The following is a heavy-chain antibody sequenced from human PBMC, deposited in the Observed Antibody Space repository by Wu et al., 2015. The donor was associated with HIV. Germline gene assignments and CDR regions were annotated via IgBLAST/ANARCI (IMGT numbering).Heavy chain of an antibody. Sequence: QVQLVQSGAEVKKPGASVKVSCKVSGYTLTELSMHWVRQAPGKGLEWMGGFDPEDGETIYAQKFQGRVTMTEDTSTDTAYMELSSLRSEDTAVYYCATDTRELLQYAEYFQHWGQGTLVTVSS. J-gene: IGHJ1*01. CDR2: FDPEDGET. CDR3: ATDTRELLQYAEYFQH. V-gene: IGHV1-24*01. D-gene: IGHD1-26*01. CDR1: GYTLTELS.